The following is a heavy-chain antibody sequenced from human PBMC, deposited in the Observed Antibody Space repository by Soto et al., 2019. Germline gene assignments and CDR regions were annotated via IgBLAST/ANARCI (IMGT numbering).Heavy chain of an antibody. Sequence: PSETLSLTCAVYGGSFSGYYWSWIRQPPGKGLEWIGEINHSGSTNYNPSLKSRVTISVDTSKNQFSLKLSSVTAADTAVYYCARGSLLYPGGYSLVCNHPAQVWFDSWGQGTLVPVSS. J-gene: IGHJ5*01. CDR3: ARGSLLYPGGYSLVCNHPAQVWFDS. D-gene: IGHD5-18*01. V-gene: IGHV4-34*01. CDR1: GGSFSGYY. CDR2: INHSGST.